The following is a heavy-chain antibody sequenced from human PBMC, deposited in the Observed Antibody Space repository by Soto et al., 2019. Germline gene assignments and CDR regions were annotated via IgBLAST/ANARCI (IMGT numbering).Heavy chain of an antibody. CDR3: ARRSSWSRQAAFDI. J-gene: IGHJ3*02. D-gene: IGHD6-13*01. CDR1: GGSISSSSYY. CDR2: IYYSGST. V-gene: IGHV4-39*01. Sequence: PSETLSLTCTVSGGSISSSSYYWGWIRQPPGKGLEWIGSIYYSGSTYYNPSLKSRVTISVDTSKNQFSLKLSSVTAADTAVYYCARRSSWSRQAAFDIWGQGTMVTVSS.